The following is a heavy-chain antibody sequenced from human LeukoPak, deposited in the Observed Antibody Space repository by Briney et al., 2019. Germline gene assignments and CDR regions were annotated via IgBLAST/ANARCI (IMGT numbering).Heavy chain of an antibody. CDR2: IYYSGST. V-gene: IGHV4-61*01. D-gene: IGHD1-1*01. J-gene: IGHJ4*02. CDR3: ARDTGGGWNVD. Sequence: PSETLSLTCTVSGGSVSSGSYYWSWLRQPPGKGLEWIGYIYYSGSTNYNPSLKSRVTISVDTSKNQFSLKLSSVTAADTAVYYCARDTGGGWNVDWGQGTLVTVSS. CDR1: GGSVSSGSYY.